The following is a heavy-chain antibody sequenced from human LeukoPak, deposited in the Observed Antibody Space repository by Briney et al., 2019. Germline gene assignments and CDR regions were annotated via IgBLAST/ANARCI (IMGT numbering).Heavy chain of an antibody. CDR1: GYSFSNYW. D-gene: IGHD3-9*01. V-gene: IGHV5-51*01. Sequence: GESLKISCKGSGYSFSNYWIGWVRQMPGKGLEWMGIIYPGDSDTRYSPSFQGQVTISADKSISTACVQWSSLKASDTAMYYCARLYDILTSNSFDPWGQGTLVTVSS. CDR3: ARLYDILTSNSFDP. J-gene: IGHJ5*02. CDR2: IYPGDSDT.